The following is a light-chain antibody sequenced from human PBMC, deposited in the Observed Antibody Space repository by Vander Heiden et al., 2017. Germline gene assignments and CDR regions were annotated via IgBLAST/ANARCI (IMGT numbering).Light chain of an antibody. Sequence: DIVLTQSPDPLAVSLGERATINCKSSQSVLYSSTNKNYLAWYQQKPGQPPNLLVYWAATRKSGVPDRFSGSGSGTDFTLTISSLQAEDVAVYYCQQYYSTPQTFGHGTKVEIK. J-gene: IGKJ1*01. CDR2: WAA. CDR1: QSVLYSSTNKNY. V-gene: IGKV4-1*01. CDR3: QQYYSTPQT.